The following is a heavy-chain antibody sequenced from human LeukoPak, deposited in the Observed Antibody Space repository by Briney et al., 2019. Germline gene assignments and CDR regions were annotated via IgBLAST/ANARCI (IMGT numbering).Heavy chain of an antibody. D-gene: IGHD5-24*01. CDR1: GFTFSSYS. Sequence: KPGGSLRLSCAASGFTFSSYSMNWVRQAPGKGLEWVSPISSSSSYIYYADSVKGRFTISRDNAKNSLYLQMNSLRAEDTAVYYCAREMATSKEDAFDIWGQGTMVTVSS. V-gene: IGHV3-21*01. J-gene: IGHJ3*02. CDR2: ISSSSSYI. CDR3: AREMATSKEDAFDI.